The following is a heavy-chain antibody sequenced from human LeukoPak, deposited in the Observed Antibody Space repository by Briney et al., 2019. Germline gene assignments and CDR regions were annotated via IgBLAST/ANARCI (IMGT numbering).Heavy chain of an antibody. CDR2: ISWNSGSI. J-gene: IGHJ4*02. V-gene: IGHV3-9*01. CDR3: TRDEAAATN. CDR1: GFTFDDYA. Sequence: GRSLRLSCAASGFTFDDYAMHWVRQAPGKGLEWVSGISWNSGSIGYVDSVKGRFTISRDNAKSSLYLQMNSLRAEDTGVYYCTRDEAAATNWGQGTLVTVSS. D-gene: IGHD6-13*01.